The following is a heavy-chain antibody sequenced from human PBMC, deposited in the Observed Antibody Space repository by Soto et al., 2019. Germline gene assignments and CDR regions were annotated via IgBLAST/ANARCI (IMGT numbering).Heavy chain of an antibody. CDR2: IYYDGNT. D-gene: IGHD3-10*01. CDR1: GGSITSSSHY. CDR3: ARSSITPRLFMYPSDY. Sequence: PSETLSLTCTVSGGSITSSSHYWGWIRQPPGKGLECIGNIYYDGNTYYNPSLKSRVTISLDTSKNQFSLRLNSVTAADTAVYYCARSSITPRLFMYPSDYWRHGTLVTV. J-gene: IGHJ4*01. V-gene: IGHV4-39*01.